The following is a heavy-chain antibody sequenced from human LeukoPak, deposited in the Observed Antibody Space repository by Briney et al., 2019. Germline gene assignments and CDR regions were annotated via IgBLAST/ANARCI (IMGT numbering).Heavy chain of an antibody. CDR3: ARGSYDFWSGYYPIDY. J-gene: IGHJ4*02. D-gene: IGHD3-3*01. Sequence: GGSLRLSCAASGFTFSSYWMSWVRQAPGKGLEWVANIKQDGSEKYYVDSVRGRFTISRDNAKNSLYLQMNSLRAEDTAVYYCARGSYDFWSGYYPIDYRGQGTLVTVSS. V-gene: IGHV3-7*01. CDR1: GFTFSSYW. CDR2: IKQDGSEK.